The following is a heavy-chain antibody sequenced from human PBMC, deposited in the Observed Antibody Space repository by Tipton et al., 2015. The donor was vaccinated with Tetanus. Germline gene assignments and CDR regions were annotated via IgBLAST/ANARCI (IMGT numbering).Heavy chain of an antibody. V-gene: IGHV4-59*01. D-gene: IGHD6-13*01. J-gene: IGHJ6*02. CDR2: IYYSGST. Sequence: TLSLTCTVSGGSISSYYWSWIRQPPGKGLEWIGYIYYSGSTNYNPSLKSRVTISVDTSKNQFSLKLSSVIAADTAVYYCARSYSSSWYYYGMDVWGQGTTVTVSS. CDR3: ARSYSSSWYYYGMDV. CDR1: GGSISSYY.